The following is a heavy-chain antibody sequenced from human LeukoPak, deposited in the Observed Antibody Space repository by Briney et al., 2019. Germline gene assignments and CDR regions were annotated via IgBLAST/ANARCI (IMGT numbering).Heavy chain of an antibody. J-gene: IGHJ3*02. CDR2: ISGGGDSS. D-gene: IGHD1-26*01. Sequence: QPGGSLRLSCAASGFTFSNYAMSWVRQAPGKGLEWVSAISGGGDSSYYADSVKGRFTISRDRSKSTLYLQMNSLRAEDTAVYYCARDLGGSYPYDAFDIWGQGTMVTVSS. V-gene: IGHV3-23*01. CDR1: GFTFSNYA. CDR3: ARDLGGSYPYDAFDI.